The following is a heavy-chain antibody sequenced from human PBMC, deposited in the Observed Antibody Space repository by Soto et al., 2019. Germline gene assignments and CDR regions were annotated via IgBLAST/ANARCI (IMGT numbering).Heavy chain of an antibody. CDR2: ISAYNGNT. CDR1: GYTFTSYG. CDR3: ARGGEYYYGSGSYPTDY. V-gene: IGHV1-18*01. J-gene: IGHJ4*02. Sequence: ASVKVSCKASGYTFTSYGISWVRQAPGQGLEWMGWISAYNGNTDYAQKLQGRVTMTTDTSTSTAYMELRSLRSDDTAVYYCARGGEYYYGSGSYPTDYWGQGTLVTVSS. D-gene: IGHD3-10*01.